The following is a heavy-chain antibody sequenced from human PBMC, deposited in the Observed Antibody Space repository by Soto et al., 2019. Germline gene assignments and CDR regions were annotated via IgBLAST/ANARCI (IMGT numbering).Heavy chain of an antibody. J-gene: IGHJ4*02. CDR1: GFSLSTSGVG. Sequence: QITLKESGPTLVKPTQTLTLTCTFSGFSLSTSGVGVGWIRQPPGKALEWLALIYWDDDKRYSPSLKNRLTXTXXTPKNQVVLTMTNMDPVDTATYYCAQGTVTTGAAFWGQGTLVTVSS. V-gene: IGHV2-5*02. CDR2: IYWDDDK. D-gene: IGHD4-17*01. CDR3: AQGTVTTGAAF.